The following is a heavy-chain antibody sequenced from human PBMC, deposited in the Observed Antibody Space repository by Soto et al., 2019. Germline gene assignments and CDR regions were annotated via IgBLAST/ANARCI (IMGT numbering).Heavy chain of an antibody. D-gene: IGHD3-16*01. J-gene: IGHJ4*02. CDR1: GDSVSGNSAA. V-gene: IGHV6-1*01. Sequence: PSQTLSLTCAISGDSVSGNSAAWNWIRQSPSRGLEWLGRTYYRSRRYNDYAVSVKSRITVTPDTSKNQFSLHLNSVTPEGTAVYYCAREFPYYASSDSYLDYWGQGALVTVSS. CDR3: AREFPYYASSDSYLDY. CDR2: TYYRSRRYN.